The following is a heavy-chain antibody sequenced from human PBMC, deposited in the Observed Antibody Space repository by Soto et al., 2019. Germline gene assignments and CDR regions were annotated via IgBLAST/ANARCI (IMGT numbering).Heavy chain of an antibody. V-gene: IGHV4-31*03. CDR3: ARDHDYSNYYYYGMDV. CDR1: GGSISSGGYY. J-gene: IGHJ6*02. Sequence: LSLTCTVSGGSISSGGYYWSWIRQHPGKGLEWIGYIYYSGSTYYNPSLKSRVTISVDTSKNQFSLKLSSVTAADTAVYYCARDHDYSNYYYYGMDVWGQGTTVTVSS. D-gene: IGHD4-4*01. CDR2: IYYSGST.